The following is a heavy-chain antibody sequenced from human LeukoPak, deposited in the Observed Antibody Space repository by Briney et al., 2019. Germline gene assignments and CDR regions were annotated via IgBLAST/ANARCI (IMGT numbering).Heavy chain of an antibody. CDR2: ISYDGGSI. J-gene: IGHJ4*02. CDR3: ARLLGWNDLDY. D-gene: IGHD1-1*01. V-gene: IGHV3-30-3*01. Sequence: GGSLRLSCAASGFTFGSYTMHWVRQAPGKGLEWVAVISYDGGSIVYANSVKGRFTISRDNSKNTLYLQMDSLRAEDTAVYYCARLLGWNDLDYWGQGTLVTVSS. CDR1: GFTFGSYT.